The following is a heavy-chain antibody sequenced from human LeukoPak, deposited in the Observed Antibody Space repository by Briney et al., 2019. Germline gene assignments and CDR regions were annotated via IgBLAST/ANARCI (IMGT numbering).Heavy chain of an antibody. CDR1: GYTFTGYY. CDR3: AREIQYFDWFGTFDY. CDR2: INPNSGGT. D-gene: IGHD3-9*01. J-gene: IGHJ4*02. Sequence: GASVKVSCKASGYTFTGYYMHWVRQAPGQGLEWMGWINPNSGGTNYAQKFQGRVTMTRDTSISTAYMELSRLRSDDTAVYYCAREIQYFDWFGTFDYWGQGTLVTVSP. V-gene: IGHV1-2*02.